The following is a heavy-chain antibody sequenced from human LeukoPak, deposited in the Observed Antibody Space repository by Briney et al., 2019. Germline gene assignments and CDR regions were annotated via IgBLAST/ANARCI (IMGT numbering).Heavy chain of an antibody. Sequence: GGSLRLSCAASGFTLSNYWMGWVRQVPRKGLEWVASINRDGGEKHYVDSVEGRFTISRGNAKNSLYLQMNSLKAEDTAVYFCTRNEIWGQGTLVTVSS. J-gene: IGHJ4*02. V-gene: IGHV3-7*01. CDR1: GFTLSNYW. CDR3: TRNEI. CDR2: INRDGGEK.